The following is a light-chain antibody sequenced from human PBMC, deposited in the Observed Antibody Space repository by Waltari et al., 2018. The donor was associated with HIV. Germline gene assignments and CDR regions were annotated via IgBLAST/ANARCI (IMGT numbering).Light chain of an antibody. V-gene: IGLV1-44*01. CDR1: DSETGAYS. Sequence: QSVLTQTPSTSVTPGQRVTMSCSGCDSETGAYSVNWYQKFPGTAPKLLIYSNNQRPSGVPDRFAGSRSGTSASLAISGLQSGDEADYFCAAWDESRATYVFGTGTRVTVL. CDR2: SNN. CDR3: AAWDESRATYV. J-gene: IGLJ1*01.